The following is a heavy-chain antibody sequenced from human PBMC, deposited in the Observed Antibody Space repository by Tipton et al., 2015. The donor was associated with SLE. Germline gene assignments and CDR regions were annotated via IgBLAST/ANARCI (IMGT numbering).Heavy chain of an antibody. D-gene: IGHD2-21*01. CDR1: GGSIRSSDFY. CDR3: ARGKISWAIFVVRNYFDS. V-gene: IGHV4-39*07. CDR2: FDYSGTT. J-gene: IGHJ4*02. Sequence: TLSLTCTVSGGSIRSSDFYWSWIRQPPGKGLEWIGSFDYSGTTYDNPSLESRATISVDTSRNQFSLRLTSVTAADTAMYYCARGKISWAIFVVRNYFDSWGQGTLVTVSS.